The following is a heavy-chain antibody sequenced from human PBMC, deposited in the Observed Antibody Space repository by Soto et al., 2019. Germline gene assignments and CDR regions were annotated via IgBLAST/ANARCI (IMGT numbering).Heavy chain of an antibody. Sequence: GGSLRLSCAASGFTFSSYEMNWVRQAPGKGLEWVSYISSGGSTIYYADSVKGRFTISRDNAKNSLYLQMNSLKTEDTAVYYCTTDTVVVVITVSRFDYWGQGTLVTVSS. V-gene: IGHV3-48*03. CDR1: GFTFSSYE. CDR3: TTDTVVVVITVSRFDY. CDR2: ISSGGSTI. J-gene: IGHJ4*02. D-gene: IGHD3-22*01.